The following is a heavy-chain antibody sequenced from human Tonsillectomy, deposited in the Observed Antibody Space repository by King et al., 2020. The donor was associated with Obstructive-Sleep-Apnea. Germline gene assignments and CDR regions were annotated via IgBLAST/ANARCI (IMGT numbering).Heavy chain of an antibody. J-gene: IGHJ3*02. CDR1: GFTFSSYS. CDR3: ARKTVAFDI. CDR2: ISSRSSYI. V-gene: IGHV3-21*01. Sequence: VQLVESGGGLVKPGGSLRLSCAASGFTFSSYSMNWVRQAPGKGLEWVSSISSRSSYIYYADSVKGRFTISRDNAKNSLYLQMNSLRAEDTAVYYCARKTVAFDIWGQGTMVTVSS. D-gene: IGHD1-14*01.